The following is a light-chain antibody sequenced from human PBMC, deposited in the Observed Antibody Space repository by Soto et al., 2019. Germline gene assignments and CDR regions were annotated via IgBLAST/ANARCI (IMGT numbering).Light chain of an antibody. CDR2: WAS. Sequence: IVMTQSPDSLAVSLGERATINCKSSQSVLYSSNNKNYLAWYRQKPGQPPKLLIYWASIRESGVPDRISGSGYGTDFTLTISSLQAEDVAIYYCQQYYSTPPYNFGQGTKLEIK. J-gene: IGKJ2*01. V-gene: IGKV4-1*01. CDR3: QQYYSTPPYN. CDR1: QSVLYSSNNKNY.